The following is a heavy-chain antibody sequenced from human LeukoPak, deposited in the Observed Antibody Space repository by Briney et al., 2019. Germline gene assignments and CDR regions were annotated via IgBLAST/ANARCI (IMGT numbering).Heavy chain of an antibody. V-gene: IGHV1-18*01. J-gene: IGHJ4*02. CDR1: GYTFITHG. CDR2: ISAYNGNT. CDR3: ARGRLRYLDWTRAYSDY. Sequence: GASVKVSCKASGYTFITHGLTWGRQAPGQGLEWMGWISAYNGNTIYAQTLQDRLTMTTDTSTSTAYMELRSLRSDDTAVYYCARGRLRYLDWTRAYSDYWGQGTLVTVSS. D-gene: IGHD3-9*01.